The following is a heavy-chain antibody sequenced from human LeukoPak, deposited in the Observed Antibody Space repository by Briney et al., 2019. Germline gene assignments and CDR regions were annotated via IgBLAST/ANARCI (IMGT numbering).Heavy chain of an antibody. CDR1: GGSINNYF. J-gene: IGHJ4*02. D-gene: IGHD1-26*01. Sequence: SETPSLTCTVSGGSINNYFWTWMRQPPGKGLEWIGQIYYSGSTNYNPSLKSRVTISVDTSKNQFSLKVSSVSAADTAVYYCARAQYSGSCLDYWGQGTLVTVSS. V-gene: IGHV4-59*12. CDR3: ARAQYSGSCLDY. CDR2: IYYSGST.